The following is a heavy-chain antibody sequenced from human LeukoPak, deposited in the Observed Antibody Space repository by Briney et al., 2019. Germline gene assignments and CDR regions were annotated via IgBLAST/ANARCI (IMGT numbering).Heavy chain of an antibody. CDR1: SASMSTYY. D-gene: IGHD3-10*01. CDR2: IYHSGTS. CDR3: AKAAQFYYGLETYYYFDY. V-gene: IGHV4-59*01. J-gene: IGHJ4*02. Sequence: PSGTLSLTCTVSSASMSTYYWSWIRQPPAKGLEWIGYIYHSGTSNYNPSLKSRVTMSVDTSKSQFSLSLSSVTSADTAVYYCAKAAQFYYGLETYYYFDYWGQGILVTVSS.